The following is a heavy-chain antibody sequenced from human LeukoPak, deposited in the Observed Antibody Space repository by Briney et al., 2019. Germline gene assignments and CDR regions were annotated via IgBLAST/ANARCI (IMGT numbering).Heavy chain of an antibody. CDR2: INPNSGGT. V-gene: IGHV1-2*02. CDR1: GYTFTGYY. J-gene: IGHJ4*02. D-gene: IGHD2-2*01. Sequence: GASVKVSCKASGYTFTGYYMHWVRQAPGQGLEWMGWINPNSGGTNYAQKFQGRVTMTRDTSISTAYMELSGLRSDDTAVYYCARSCSSTSCSLDYWGQGTLVTVSS. CDR3: ARSCSSTSCSLDY.